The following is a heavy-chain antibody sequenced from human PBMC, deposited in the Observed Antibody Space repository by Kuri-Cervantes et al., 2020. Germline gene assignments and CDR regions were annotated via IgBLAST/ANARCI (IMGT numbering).Heavy chain of an antibody. CDR3: APLPVHGSGYYAEYFDS. CDR1: WFSPSTSKMG. J-gene: IGHJ4*02. V-gene: IGHV2-5*01. Sequence: SGPTLVKPTQTLTLTCTICWFSPSTSKMGVGWSPQTPGKAQECVARIYWNGNKRYSPSLKNRLTIRKDTSKNQVVLTLTDMGPVDTDTYYCAPLPVHGSGYYAEYFDSWGQGTLVTVSS. CDR2: IYWNGNK. D-gene: IGHD3-3*01.